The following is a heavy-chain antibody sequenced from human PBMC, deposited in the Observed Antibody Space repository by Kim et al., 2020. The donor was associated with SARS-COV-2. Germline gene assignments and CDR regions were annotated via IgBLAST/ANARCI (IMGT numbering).Heavy chain of an antibody. CDR3: ARGWMPDY. V-gene: IGHV3-7*04. D-gene: IGHD5-12*01. Sequence: GGSLRLSCAASGFTFSSYWMSWVRQAPGKGLEWVASIKKDGSLNDNVDSVKGRFTISRDNAKNSLSLLMNSLRPEDTAVYFCARGWMPDYWGQGALVAVSS. CDR1: GFTFSSYW. CDR2: IKKDGSLN. J-gene: IGHJ4*02.